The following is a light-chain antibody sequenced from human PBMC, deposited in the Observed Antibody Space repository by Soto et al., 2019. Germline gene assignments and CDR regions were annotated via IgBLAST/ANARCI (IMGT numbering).Light chain of an antibody. CDR1: QNIRNE. J-gene: IGKJ1*01. Sequence: AIQMTQSPSSLSSSVGDSVTLTCRASQNIRNELGWYQQKPGKAPNLLIYTASSLQSGVPSRLSGSGSGTDFTLTISRMEPEDFAVYYCQQYGSSGTFGQGTKVDI. CDR2: TAS. V-gene: IGKV1-6*01. CDR3: QQYGSSGT.